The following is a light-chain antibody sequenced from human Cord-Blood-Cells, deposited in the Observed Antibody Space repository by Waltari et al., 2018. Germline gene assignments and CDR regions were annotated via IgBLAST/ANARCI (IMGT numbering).Light chain of an antibody. J-gene: IGLJ1*01. CDR2: DVS. V-gene: IGLV2-14*01. CDR1: SSDVGGYNY. CDR3: SSYTSSSTFV. Sequence: QSALTQPASVSGSPGQSITISCTGTSSDVGGYNYVSWYQQHPGKAPKLMIYDVSKRPPGVSNRFSGSKSGSTASLTISGLQAEDEADYYCSSYTSSSTFVFGTGTKVTVL.